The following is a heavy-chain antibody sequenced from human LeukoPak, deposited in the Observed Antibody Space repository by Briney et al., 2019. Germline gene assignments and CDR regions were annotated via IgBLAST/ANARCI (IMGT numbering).Heavy chain of an antibody. CDR2: IYSGGST. D-gene: IGHD2-15*01. CDR1: EFTVSSNY. CDR3: ARVGREYCSGGSCYDY. V-gene: IGHV3-53*01. Sequence: GGSLRLSCAASEFTVSSNYMSWVRQAPGKGLEWVSVIYSGGSTYYADSVKGRFTISRDNSKNTLYLQMNSLRAEDTAVYYCARVGREYCSGGSCYDYWGQGTLVTVSS. J-gene: IGHJ4*02.